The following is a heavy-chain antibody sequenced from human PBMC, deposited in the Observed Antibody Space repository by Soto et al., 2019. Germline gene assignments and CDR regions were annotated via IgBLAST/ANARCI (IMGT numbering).Heavy chain of an antibody. CDR1: GFTFSSYA. D-gene: IGHD3-16*01. J-gene: IGHJ4*02. CDR2: IRGSGGST. CDR3: AKGLMISGEEDKFGYFDY. Sequence: GGSLRLSCAASGFTFSSYAMSWVRQAPGKGLEWVSAIRGSGGSTYYADSVKGRVTISRDNSKNTLYLQMNSLRAEDTAVYYCAKGLMISGEEDKFGYFDYWGQGTLVTVSS. V-gene: IGHV3-23*01.